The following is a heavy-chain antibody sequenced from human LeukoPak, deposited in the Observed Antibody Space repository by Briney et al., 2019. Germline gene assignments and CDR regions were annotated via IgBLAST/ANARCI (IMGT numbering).Heavy chain of an antibody. D-gene: IGHD2-2*01. CDR2: MNPNSGNT. J-gene: IGHJ6*03. V-gene: IGHV1-8*03. CDR3: ARARVVPAAYYYYYYMDV. CDR1: GYTFTSYD. Sequence: ASVKVSCKASGYTFTSYDINWVRQATGQGLEWMGWMNPNSGNTGYAQKFQGRVTITRNTSISTAYVELSSLRSEDTAVYYCARARVVPAAYYYYYYMDVWGKGTTVTVSS.